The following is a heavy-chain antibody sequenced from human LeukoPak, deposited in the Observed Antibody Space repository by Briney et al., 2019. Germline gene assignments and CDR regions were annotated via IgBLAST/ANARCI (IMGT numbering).Heavy chain of an antibody. J-gene: IGHJ5*02. CDR3: ARDMGIAAAGRAFDP. D-gene: IGHD6-13*01. V-gene: IGHV1-69*05. CDR1: GGTFSSSA. Sequence: SVKVSCKASGGTFSSSAISWVRQAPGQGLEWMGGIIPIFGTANYAQKFQGRVTITTDESTSTAYMELSSLRSEDTAVYYCARDMGIAAAGRAFDPWGQGTLVTVSS. CDR2: IIPIFGTA.